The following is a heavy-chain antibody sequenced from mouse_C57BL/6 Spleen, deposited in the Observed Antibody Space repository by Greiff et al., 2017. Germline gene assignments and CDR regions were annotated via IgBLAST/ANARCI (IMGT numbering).Heavy chain of an antibody. Sequence: VQLQQSGGGLVKPGGSLKLSCAASGFTFSDYGMHWVRQAPEKGLEWVAYISSGSSTIYYADTVKGRFTISRDNAKNTLFLQMTSLRSEDTAMYYCAMGDGSSYVSDYWGQGTTLTVSS. CDR1: GFTFSDYG. V-gene: IGHV5-17*01. CDR3: AMGDGSSYVSDY. J-gene: IGHJ2*01. D-gene: IGHD1-1*01. CDR2: ISSGSSTI.